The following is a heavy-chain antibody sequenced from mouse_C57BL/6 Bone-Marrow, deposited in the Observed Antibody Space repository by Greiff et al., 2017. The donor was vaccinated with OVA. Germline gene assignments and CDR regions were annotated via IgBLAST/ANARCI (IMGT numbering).Heavy chain of an antibody. Sequence: VQLQQSGAELARPGASVKLSCKASGYTFTSYGISWVKRRTGQGLEWIGEIYPRSGNTYYNEKFKGKATLTADKSSSTAYMELRSLTSEDSAVYFCASPPLYYYGSSYNGDYWGQGTTLTVSS. CDR3: ASPPLYYYGSSYNGDY. V-gene: IGHV1-81*01. CDR1: GYTFTSYG. D-gene: IGHD1-1*01. J-gene: IGHJ2*01. CDR2: IYPRSGNT.